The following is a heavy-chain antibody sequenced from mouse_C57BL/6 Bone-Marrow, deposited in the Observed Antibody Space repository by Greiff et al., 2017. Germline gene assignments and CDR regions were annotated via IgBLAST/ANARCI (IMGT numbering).Heavy chain of an antibody. CDR3: ARHRGNYYYYAMDY. V-gene: IGHV7-3*01. Sequence: DVHLVESGGGLVQPGGSLSLSCAASGFTFTDYYMSWVRQPPGKALEWLGFIRNKANGYTTEYSASVKGRFTISRDNSQSILYLQMNALRAEDSATYYCARHRGNYYYYAMDYWGQGTSVTVSS. J-gene: IGHJ4*01. CDR2: IRNKANGYTT. CDR1: GFTFTDYY. D-gene: IGHD2-1*01.